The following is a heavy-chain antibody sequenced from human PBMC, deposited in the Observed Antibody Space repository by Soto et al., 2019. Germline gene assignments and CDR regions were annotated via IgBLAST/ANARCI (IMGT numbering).Heavy chain of an antibody. Sequence: DSVKLSCKASGYTFTSYGISWVREDPGQGLEWMGWSSAYNGNTNYAQRLQGRVTMTTDTSTSTAYMELRSLRSDDTAVYYCARDVSHIVVLTAIMDAFDILDQETMVAISS. D-gene: IGHD2-21*02. CDR2: SSAYNGNT. CDR1: GYTFTSYG. CDR3: ARDVSHIVVLTAIMDAFDI. J-gene: IGHJ3*02. V-gene: IGHV1-18*01.